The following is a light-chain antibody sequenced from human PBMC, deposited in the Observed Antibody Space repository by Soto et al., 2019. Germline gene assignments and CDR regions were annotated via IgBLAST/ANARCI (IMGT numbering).Light chain of an antibody. CDR2: DAS. J-gene: IGKJ3*01. CDR3: QRRSKRPIT. Sequence: EIVLTQSPATLSLSPGERATLTCRASQSVSSYLAWYQQKPGQAPRLLIYDASNRATGVPARFSGSGSGTDFTITISRLDPDDSADYYCQRRSKRPITFGPGTKVDIK. CDR1: QSVSSY. V-gene: IGKV3-11*01.